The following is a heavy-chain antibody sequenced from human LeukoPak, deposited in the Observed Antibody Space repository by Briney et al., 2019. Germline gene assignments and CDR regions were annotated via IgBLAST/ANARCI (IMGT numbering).Heavy chain of an antibody. D-gene: IGHD5-24*01. CDR2: ISSSGSTI. CDR3: ARGHAGSSRDGYNQAYYYYGMDV. V-gene: IGHV3-48*04. Sequence: GGSLRLSCAASGFTFSSYSMNWVRQAPGRGLEWVSYISSSGSTIYYADSVKGRFTISRDNAKNSLYLQMNSLRAEDTAVYYCARGHAGSSRDGYNQAYYYYGMDVWGQGTTVTVSS. CDR1: GFTFSSYS. J-gene: IGHJ6*02.